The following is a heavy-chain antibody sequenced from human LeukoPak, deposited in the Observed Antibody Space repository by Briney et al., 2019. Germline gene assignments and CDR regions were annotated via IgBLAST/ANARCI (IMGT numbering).Heavy chain of an antibody. V-gene: IGHV4-31*03. CDR1: GGSISSGGYY. CDR3: ARGPRENYDFWSGYWFDP. D-gene: IGHD3-3*01. Sequence: SETLSLTCTVSGGSISSGGYYWSWIRQHPGKGLEWIGYIYYSGSTYYNPSLKSRVTISVDTSKNQSSLKLSSVTAADTAVYYCARGPRENYDFWSGYWFDPWGQGTLVTVSS. J-gene: IGHJ5*02. CDR2: IYYSGST.